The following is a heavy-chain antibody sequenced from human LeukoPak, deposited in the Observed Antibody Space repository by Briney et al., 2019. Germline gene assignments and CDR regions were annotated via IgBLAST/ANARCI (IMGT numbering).Heavy chain of an antibody. D-gene: IGHD4-17*01. CDR3: ARAPGTTFDY. CDR2: INNSGST. Sequence: SETLSLTCAVYGASFSGYYWSWIRHPPGEGLEWIGEINNSGSTNYNPSLKSRVTISVDTSNNQFCLKLAAVTAAHTAVYYCARAPGTTFDYWGHGNMVTVSS. V-gene: IGHV4-34*01. CDR1: GASFSGYY. J-gene: IGHJ4*01.